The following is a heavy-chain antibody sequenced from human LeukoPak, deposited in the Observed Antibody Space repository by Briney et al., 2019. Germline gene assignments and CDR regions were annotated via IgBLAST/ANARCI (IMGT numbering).Heavy chain of an antibody. Sequence: GGSLRRSCAAATFSSRAYDMVCDRQAPGKGLEWVSSISSRSGDIYYADSVRGRFTISRDNALNSVHLQMNSLRAEDRALYHCAREYDSSGYPFDYWGHGTLVTVSS. CDR2: ISSRSGDI. J-gene: IGHJ4*01. D-gene: IGHD3-22*01. CDR3: AREYDSSGYPFDY. V-gene: IGHV3-21*06. CDR1: TFSSRAYD.